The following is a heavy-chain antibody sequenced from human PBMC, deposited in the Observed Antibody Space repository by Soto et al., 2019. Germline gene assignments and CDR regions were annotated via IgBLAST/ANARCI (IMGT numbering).Heavy chain of an antibody. J-gene: IGHJ4*02. CDR3: ARTSRVTARYYFDY. CDR2: ISAYNGNT. V-gene: IGHV1-18*01. CDR1: GYTFTSYG. D-gene: IGHD2-21*02. Sequence: RASVKVSCKASGYTFTSYGISWVRQAPGQGLEWMGWISAYNGNTNYAQKLQGRVTMTTDTSTSTAYMELRSLRSDDTAVYYCARTSRVTARYYFDYWGQGTLVTVSS.